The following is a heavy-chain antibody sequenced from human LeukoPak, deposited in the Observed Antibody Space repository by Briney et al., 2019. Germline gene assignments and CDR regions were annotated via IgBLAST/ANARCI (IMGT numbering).Heavy chain of an antibody. CDR1: GYTFTGYY. CDR3: VRVDDARAFDP. D-gene: IGHD2-2*03. Sequence: ASVKVSCKASGYTFTGYYLHWVRQAPGQGLEWMGWINPNSGATNYAQKFLGRVTMTRETSINKAYLELNSLTSDDTAVYYCVRVDDARAFDPWGQGSLVIVSS. CDR2: INPNSGAT. J-gene: IGHJ5*02. V-gene: IGHV1-2*02.